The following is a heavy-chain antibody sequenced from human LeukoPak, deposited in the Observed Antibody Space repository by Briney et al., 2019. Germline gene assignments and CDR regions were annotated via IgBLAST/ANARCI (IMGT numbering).Heavy chain of an antibody. CDR1: GFTFSAYE. Sequence: PGGSLRLSCAASGFTFSAYELSWVRQAPGKGLEWLSYISDGVSTAYYADFLEGRFTISRDNAKNSLFLQIDSLRVEDTAVYYCARVGGVGGYDYWGQGTLVTVSS. CDR3: ARVGGVGGYDY. D-gene: IGHD3-3*01. CDR2: ISDGVSTA. V-gene: IGHV3-48*03. J-gene: IGHJ4*02.